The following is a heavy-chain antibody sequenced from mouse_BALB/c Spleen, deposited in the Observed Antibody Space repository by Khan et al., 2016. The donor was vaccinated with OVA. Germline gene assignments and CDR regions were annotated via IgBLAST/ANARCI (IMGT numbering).Heavy chain of an antibody. CDR2: INPSTGYT. CDR3: ARRGLRWDFDY. Sequence: QVQLKQSGAELAKPGASVKMSCKASGYTFINYWILWVKQRPGQGLEWIGYINPSTGYTEYNPNFKDKATLTADKSSSTAYMQLSSLTSEDSAVDYCARRGLRWDFDYWGQGTTLTVSS. J-gene: IGHJ2*01. V-gene: IGHV1-7*01. CDR1: GYTFINYW. D-gene: IGHD1-1*01.